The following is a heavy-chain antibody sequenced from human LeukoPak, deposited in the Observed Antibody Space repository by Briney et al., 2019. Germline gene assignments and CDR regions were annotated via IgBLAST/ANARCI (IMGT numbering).Heavy chain of an antibody. D-gene: IGHD6-13*01. J-gene: IGHJ4*02. CDR3: ARDGPVIAGAFDY. CDR1: GFTVSSNY. CDR2: IYSGGST. V-gene: IGHV3-66*01. Sequence: PGGSLRLSCAASGFTVSSNYMSWVRQAPGKGLEWVSVIYSGGSTYYADSVKGRFTISRDNSKNTLYLQMNSLRAEDTAVYYCARDGPVIAGAFDYWGQGTLVTVSS.